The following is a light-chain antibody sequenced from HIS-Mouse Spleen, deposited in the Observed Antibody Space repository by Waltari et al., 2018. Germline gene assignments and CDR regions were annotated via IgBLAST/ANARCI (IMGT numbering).Light chain of an antibody. CDR3: QQRSNWWT. CDR2: DAS. J-gene: IGKJ1*01. CDR1: QSISSY. Sequence: ELVLTQSPATLSLSPGERATLSCRASQSISSYLACYQQKPGQAPRLLIYDASNRATGIPARFSGSGSGTDFTLTISSLEPEDFAVYYCQQRSNWWTFDQGTKVEIK. V-gene: IGKV3-11*01.